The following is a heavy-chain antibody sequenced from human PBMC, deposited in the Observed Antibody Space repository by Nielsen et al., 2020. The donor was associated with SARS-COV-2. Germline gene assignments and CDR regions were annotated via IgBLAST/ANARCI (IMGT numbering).Heavy chain of an antibody. CDR2: IDPSDSYT. V-gene: IGHV5-10-1*01. CDR1: GYSFTSYW. Sequence: GESLKISCKASGYSFTSYWISWVRQMPGKGLEWMGRIDPSDSYTNYSPSFQGHVTISADKSISTAYLQWSSLKASDTAMYYCASQKGYYYGMDVWGQGTTVTVSS. CDR3: ASQKGYYYGMDV. J-gene: IGHJ6*02.